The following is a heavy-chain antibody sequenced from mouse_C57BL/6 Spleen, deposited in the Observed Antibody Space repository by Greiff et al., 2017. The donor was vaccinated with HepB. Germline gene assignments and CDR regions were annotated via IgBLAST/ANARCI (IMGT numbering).Heavy chain of an antibody. J-gene: IGHJ3*01. CDR2: IHPNSGST. CDR3: AREGDTVLAY. Sequence: VQLQQSGAELVKPGASVKLSCKASGYTFTSYWMHWVKQRPGQGLEWIGMIHPNSGSTNYNEKFKSKATLTVDKSSSTAYMQLSSLTSEDSAVYYCAREGDTVLAYWGQGTLVTVSA. D-gene: IGHD5-1-1*01. V-gene: IGHV1-64*01. CDR1: GYTFTSYW.